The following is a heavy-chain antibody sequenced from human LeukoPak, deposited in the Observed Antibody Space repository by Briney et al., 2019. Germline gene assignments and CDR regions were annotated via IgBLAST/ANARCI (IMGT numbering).Heavy chain of an antibody. CDR1: GFTFRTYD. D-gene: IGHD6-19*01. J-gene: IGHJ4*02. CDR2: IYSGGST. V-gene: IGHV3-66*01. CDR3: ARDWEEQWSD. Sequence: GGSLRLSCAASGFTFRTYDMHWVRQTPGKGLEWVSVIYSGGSTYYADSVKGRFTISRDNSKNTLYLQMNSLRAADTAVYYCARDWEEQWSDWGQGTLVTVSS.